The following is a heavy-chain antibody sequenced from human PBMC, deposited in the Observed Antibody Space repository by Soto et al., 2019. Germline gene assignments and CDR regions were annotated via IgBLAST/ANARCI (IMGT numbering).Heavy chain of an antibody. D-gene: IGHD1-26*01. V-gene: IGHV1-3*01. J-gene: IGHJ3*02. Sequence: ASVKVSCKASGYTFTSHGVHWVRQAPGQRLEWMGWINAGNGYTKYSQKFQGRVTVTRDTSASTAYMELSSLKSEDTAVYYCARDRLRPWELHSGDAFDISGQGTMVTVSS. CDR3: ARDRLRPWELHSGDAFDI. CDR1: GYTFTSHG. CDR2: INAGNGYT.